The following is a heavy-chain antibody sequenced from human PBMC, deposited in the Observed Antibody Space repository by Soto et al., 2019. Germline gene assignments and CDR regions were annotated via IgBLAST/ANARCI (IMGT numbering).Heavy chain of an antibody. CDR1: GFTFDDYA. CDR2: INWNGVSI. V-gene: IGHV3-9*01. J-gene: IGHJ5*02. D-gene: IGHD3-16*01. CDR3: AKNGGMFSGSLEGWFDR. Sequence: DVQLVESGGGLVQPGRSLRLSCAASGFTFDDYAMHWVRQAPGKGLEWVSGINWNGVSIAYADSVRGRFTISRDNTKNSLYLQMNSLRAEDTAFYYCAKNGGMFSGSLEGWFDRWGQGTLVTVSS.